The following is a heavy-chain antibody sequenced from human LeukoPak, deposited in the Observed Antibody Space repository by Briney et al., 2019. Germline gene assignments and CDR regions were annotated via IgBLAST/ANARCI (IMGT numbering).Heavy chain of an antibody. D-gene: IGHD3-16*01. CDR2: IYYSGST. Sequence: SETLSLTCSVSGGSMSSHYWSWIRHPPAQGLELIGIIYYSGSTNYNPSFKSRVTISLDTSKNQFSLKLSSVTAADTAVYYCAKHLTNAYYDMIWFDPWGQGTLVTVSS. CDR1: GGSMSSHY. J-gene: IGHJ5*02. CDR3: AKHLTNAYYDMIWFDP. V-gene: IGHV4-59*11.